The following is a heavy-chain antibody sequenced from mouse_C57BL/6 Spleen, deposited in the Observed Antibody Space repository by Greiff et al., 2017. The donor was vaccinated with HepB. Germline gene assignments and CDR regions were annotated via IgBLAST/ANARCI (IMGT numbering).Heavy chain of an antibody. Sequence: EVHLVESGGGLVKPGGSLKLSCAASGFTFSSYAMSWVRQTPEKRLEWVATISDGGSYTYYPDNVKGRFTISRDNAKNNLYLQMSHLKSEDTAMYYCARGFITTVVANWYFDVWGTGTTVTVSS. CDR3: ARGFITTVVANWYFDV. J-gene: IGHJ1*03. CDR2: ISDGGSYT. CDR1: GFTFSSYA. D-gene: IGHD1-1*01. V-gene: IGHV5-4*01.